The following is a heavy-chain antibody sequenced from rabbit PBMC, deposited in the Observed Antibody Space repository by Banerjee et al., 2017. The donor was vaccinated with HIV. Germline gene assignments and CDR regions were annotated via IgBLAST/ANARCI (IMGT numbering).Heavy chain of an antibody. J-gene: IGHJ3*01. D-gene: IGHD4-2*01. CDR2: INSGSSGNT. V-gene: IGHV1S40*01. CDR3: ARYAGVGNDEGYL. CDR1: GFSFSSYY. Sequence: QSLEESGGDLVKPGASLTLTCTASGFSFSSYYMCWVRQAPGKGLEWIACINSGSSGNTYYASWAKGRFTISKTSSTTVTLQMTSLTVADTATYFCARYAGVGNDEGYLWGQGTLVTVS.